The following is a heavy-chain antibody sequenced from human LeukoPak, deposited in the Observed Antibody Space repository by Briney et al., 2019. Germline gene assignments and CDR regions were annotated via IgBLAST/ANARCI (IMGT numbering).Heavy chain of an antibody. D-gene: IGHD6-25*01. CDR3: ATVVGGYYPPVDGLDI. V-gene: IGHV3-74*01. Sequence: TGGSLRLSCAASGFTFSSCWMHGVRQAPGKGLLWVSRINRDGSDSSYADSVKGRFTISRVNAKNTLYLQMNSLRAEDTAVYYCATVVGGYYPPVDGLDIWGQGTMVTVSS. CDR1: GFTFSSCW. CDR2: INRDGSDS. J-gene: IGHJ3*02.